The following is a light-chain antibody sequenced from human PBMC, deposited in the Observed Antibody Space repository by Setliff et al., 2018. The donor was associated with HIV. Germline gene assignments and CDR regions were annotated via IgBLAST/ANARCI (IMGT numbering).Light chain of an antibody. V-gene: IGLV2-14*03. CDR2: DVS. CDR1: SSDIGGFNY. Sequence: QSALTQPASVSGSPGQSITISCTGTSSDIGGFNYVCWYQQHPGKAPKLMIYDVSNRPSGVSNRFSGSKSGNTASLTISGLQAEDEADYYCSSYTGGSTYVFGTGTKVTVL. CDR3: SSYTGGSTYV. J-gene: IGLJ1*01.